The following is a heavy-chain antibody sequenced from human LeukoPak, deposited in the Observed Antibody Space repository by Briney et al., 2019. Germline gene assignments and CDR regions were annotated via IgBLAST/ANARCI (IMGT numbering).Heavy chain of an antibody. J-gene: IGHJ3*02. CDR1: GVTVSSNY. CDR3: ARDLYCGGHCLTDAFDI. V-gene: IGHV3-53*01. CDR2: MYSGGST. D-gene: IGHD2-21*02. Sequence: GGSLRLSCAASGVTVSSNYMSWVRQAPGKGLEWVSVMYSGGSTYYADSVKGRCTISRDNSKNTLYLQMNSLRAEGTAVYYCARDLYCGGHCLTDAFDIWGQGTMVTVSS.